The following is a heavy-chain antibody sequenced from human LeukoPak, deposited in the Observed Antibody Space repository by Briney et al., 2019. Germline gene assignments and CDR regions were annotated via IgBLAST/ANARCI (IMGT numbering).Heavy chain of an antibody. CDR1: GFTFSSYW. CDR2: IKHDGSEV. Sequence: GGSLRLSCAASGFTFSSYWMSWVRQAPGKGLEWVANIKHDGSEVYYVDSVKGRFTISRDNSKNTLYLQMNSLRAEDTAVYYCAKLLPDTMVRPAKRVTDYWGQGTLVTVSS. V-gene: IGHV3-7*03. J-gene: IGHJ4*02. CDR3: AKLLPDTMVRPAKRVTDY. D-gene: IGHD3-10*01.